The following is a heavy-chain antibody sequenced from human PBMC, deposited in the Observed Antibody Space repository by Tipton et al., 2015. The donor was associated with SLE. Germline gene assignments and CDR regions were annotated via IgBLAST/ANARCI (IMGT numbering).Heavy chain of an antibody. J-gene: IGHJ4*02. CDR3: ARDGGGIDFWSGYFFDY. CDR1: GASISSSTYY. V-gene: IGHV4-39*07. Sequence: TLSLTCPVSGASISSSTYYWAWIRQSHGKGLEWIGSIFYGRTTYRNPSLMSRVTISVDTSKNQFSLKLTSVTAADTAVYFCARDGGGIDFWSGYFFDYWGQGPLVTVSS. D-gene: IGHD3-3*01. CDR2: IFYGRTT.